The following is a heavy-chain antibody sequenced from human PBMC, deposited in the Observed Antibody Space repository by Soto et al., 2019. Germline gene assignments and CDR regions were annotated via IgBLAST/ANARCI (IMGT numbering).Heavy chain of an antibody. J-gene: IGHJ4*02. V-gene: IGHV4-59*01. CDR3: ASLVGDSSGPYRDLFIDS. Sequence: SETLSLTCTVSGGSISSYYWSWIRQPPGKGLEWIGNIHYSGNTNYNPSLKSRVTISVDTSKNHFSLKLSSVTAADTAVYYCASLVGDSSGPYRDLFIDSWGQGSLVTV. CDR1: GGSISSYY. D-gene: IGHD3-22*01. CDR2: IHYSGNT.